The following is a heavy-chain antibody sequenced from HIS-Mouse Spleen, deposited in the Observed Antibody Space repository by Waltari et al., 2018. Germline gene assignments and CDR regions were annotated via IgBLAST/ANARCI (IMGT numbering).Heavy chain of an antibody. CDR2: IYYSGST. D-gene: IGHD1-26*01. J-gene: IGHJ4*02. CDR1: GGSISSSSYY. CDR3: ARDRELYFDY. Sequence: QLQLQESGPGLVKPSETLSLTCTVSGGSISSSSYYWGWIRQPPGKGLEWIVSIYYSGSTYYNPSLKGRVTISVETSKNQFSLKLSSVTAADTAVYYCARDRELYFDYWGQGTLVTVSS. V-gene: IGHV4-39*07.